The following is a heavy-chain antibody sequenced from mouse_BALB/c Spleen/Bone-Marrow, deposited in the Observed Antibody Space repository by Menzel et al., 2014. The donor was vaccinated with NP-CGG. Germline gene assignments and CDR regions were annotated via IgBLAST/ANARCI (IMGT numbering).Heavy chain of an antibody. Sequence: EVHLVEPGGGLVQPGGSLKLSCAASGFTFGNYAMSWVRQTPDKRLELVATINSNGGSTYYPDSVKGRFTISRDNARNTLYLQMRSLKSEDTAMYYCARVAYYNVYFDYWGQGTTLTVSS. CDR3: ARVAYYNVYFDY. CDR2: INSNGGST. V-gene: IGHV5-6-3*01. D-gene: IGHD2-12*01. J-gene: IGHJ2*01. CDR1: GFTFGNYA.